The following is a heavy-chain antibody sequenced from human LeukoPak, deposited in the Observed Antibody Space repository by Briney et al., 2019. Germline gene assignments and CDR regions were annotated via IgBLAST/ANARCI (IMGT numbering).Heavy chain of an antibody. CDR2: ISGSGGST. Sequence: QAGGSLRPSCAASGFTFSSYAMTWVRQAPGKGLEWVSTISGSGGSTYYADSVKGRFTISRDNSNNTLFLQMNSLRAEDTAVYSCAKGSHGNDRSIDYWGQGTMVTVSS. D-gene: IGHD3-16*01. V-gene: IGHV3-23*01. CDR3: AKGSHGNDRSIDY. CDR1: GFTFSSYA. J-gene: IGHJ3*01.